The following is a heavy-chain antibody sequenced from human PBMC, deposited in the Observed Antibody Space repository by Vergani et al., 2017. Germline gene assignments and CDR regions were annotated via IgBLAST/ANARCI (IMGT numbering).Heavy chain of an antibody. CDR1: GFTVSSNY. J-gene: IGHJ5*02. CDR3: AGDKITMVRGVIRKYNWFDP. V-gene: IGHV3-23*04. Sequence: EVQLVESGGGLIQPGGSLRLSCAASGFTVSSNYMSWVRQAPGKGLEWVSAISGSGGSTYYADSVKGRFTISRDNSKNTLYLQMNSLRAEDTAVYYCAGDKITMVRGVIRKYNWFDPWGQGTLVTVSS. CDR2: SGSGGST. D-gene: IGHD3-10*01.